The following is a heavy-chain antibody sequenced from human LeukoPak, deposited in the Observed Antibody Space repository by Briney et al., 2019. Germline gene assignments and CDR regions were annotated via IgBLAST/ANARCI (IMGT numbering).Heavy chain of an antibody. CDR1: GFTFDDYA. Sequence: PGRSLRLSCAASGFTFDDYAMHWVRQAPGKGLEWVSGISWNSGSIGYADSVKGRFTISRDNAKNSLYLQMNSLRAEDTAVYYCARLAIAAADILYNWFDPWGQGTLVTVSS. CDR3: ARLAIAAADILYNWFDP. D-gene: IGHD6-13*01. V-gene: IGHV3-9*01. CDR2: ISWNSGSI. J-gene: IGHJ5*02.